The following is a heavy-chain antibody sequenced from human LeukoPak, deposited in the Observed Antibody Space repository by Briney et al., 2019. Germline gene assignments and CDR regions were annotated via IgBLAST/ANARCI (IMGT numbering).Heavy chain of an antibody. CDR1: GFTFSDSY. J-gene: IGHJ6*03. Sequence: GGSLRLSCAASGFTFSDSYMTWVRQAPGKGVEWVAYISGSGHDINYSDSVKGRFTISRDNAKNSLYLQMNSLRAEDTALYYCARTSGRSSGWYSDYMDVWGKGTTVTVSS. CDR3: ARTSGRSSGWYSDYMDV. CDR2: ISGSGHDI. V-gene: IGHV3-11*01. D-gene: IGHD6-19*01.